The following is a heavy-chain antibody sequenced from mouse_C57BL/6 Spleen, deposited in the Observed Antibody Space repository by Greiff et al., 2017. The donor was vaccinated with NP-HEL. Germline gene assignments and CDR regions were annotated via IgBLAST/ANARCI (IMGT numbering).Heavy chain of an antibody. Sequence: QVQLKESGAELVRPGTSVKMSCKASGYTFTNYWIGWAKQRPGHGLEWIGDIYPGGGYTNYNEKFKGKATLTADKSSSTAYMQFSSLTSEDSAIYYCARSATTVVAGDYAMDYWGQGTSVTVSS. CDR3: ARSATTVVAGDYAMDY. CDR2: IYPGGGYT. D-gene: IGHD1-1*01. V-gene: IGHV1-63*01. CDR1: GYTFTNYW. J-gene: IGHJ4*01.